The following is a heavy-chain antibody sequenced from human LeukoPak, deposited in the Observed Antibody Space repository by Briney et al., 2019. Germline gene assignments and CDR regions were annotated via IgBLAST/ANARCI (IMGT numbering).Heavy chain of an antibody. J-gene: IGHJ4*02. CDR3: ARESTSGSYYVGCDYFDY. CDR2: INWNGGST. Sequence: PGGSLRLSCAASGFTFDDYGMSWVRQAPGKGLEWVSGINWNGGSTGYADSVKGRFTISRDNAKNSLYLQMNSLRAEDTALYYCARESTSGSYYVGCDYFDYWGQGTLVTVSS. CDR1: GFTFDDYG. V-gene: IGHV3-20*04. D-gene: IGHD1-26*01.